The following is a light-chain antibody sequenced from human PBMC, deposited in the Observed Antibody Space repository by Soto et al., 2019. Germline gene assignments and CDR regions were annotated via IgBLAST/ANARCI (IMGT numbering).Light chain of an antibody. V-gene: IGKV1-5*01. CDR1: QSISNC. CDR2: HSS. CDR3: QQYNNWPPTT. Sequence: IQMTQSPSTLSASLGARVTITCRAGQSISNCSAWYQQKPGTAPKLLIYHSSTLESGVPSRFSGSGSGTEFSLTISSLQYDDFALHYCQQYNNWPPTTFGQGTKVDI. J-gene: IGKJ1*01.